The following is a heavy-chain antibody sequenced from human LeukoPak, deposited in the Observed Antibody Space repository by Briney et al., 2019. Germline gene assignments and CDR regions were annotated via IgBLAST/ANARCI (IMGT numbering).Heavy chain of an antibody. D-gene: IGHD3-16*01. CDR3: ASRGSYYDYVWGCQHTDFDAFDI. Sequence: PGGSLRLSCAASGFTFSDYWMHWVRQAPGKGLEWVSRIYSDESSTYYADSVKGRFTISRDNAKNTLYLKMNSLRAVDTAVYYCASRGSYYDYVWGCQHTDFDAFDIWGQGTMVTVSS. CDR1: GFTFSDYW. V-gene: IGHV3-74*01. CDR2: IYSDESST. J-gene: IGHJ3*02.